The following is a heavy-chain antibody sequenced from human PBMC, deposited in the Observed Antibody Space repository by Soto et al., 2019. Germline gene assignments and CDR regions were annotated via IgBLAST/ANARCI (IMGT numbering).Heavy chain of an antibody. D-gene: IGHD6-19*01. J-gene: IGHJ6*02. Sequence: EVQLVESGGGLVQPGESLRVSCAASGFTLSNYAMSWVRQAPGKGLEWLSYISSSGSVIYYADSVKGRFTVSRDYAKNSLFLPMNSLSDEDTAVYYCARDGAVAGKRYFYGMDVWGQGTTVTVSS. CDR1: GFTLSNYA. CDR2: ISSSGSVI. CDR3: ARDGAVAGKRYFYGMDV. V-gene: IGHV3-48*02.